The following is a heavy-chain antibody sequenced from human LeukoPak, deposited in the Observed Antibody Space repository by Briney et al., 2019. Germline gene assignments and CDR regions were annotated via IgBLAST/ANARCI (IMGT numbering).Heavy chain of an antibody. D-gene: IGHD2-21*02. CDR1: GGTFSRYA. Sequence: SVKVSCKPSGGTFSRYAISWVRQAPGQGLKWMGGIILIFGTANYAQKFQGRVTITTDESTSTAYMELSSLRSEDTAVYYCAKAEDPAYHGDCHMDVWGKGTTVTVSS. J-gene: IGHJ6*03. CDR3: AKAEDPAYHGDCHMDV. CDR2: IILIFGTA. V-gene: IGHV1-69*05.